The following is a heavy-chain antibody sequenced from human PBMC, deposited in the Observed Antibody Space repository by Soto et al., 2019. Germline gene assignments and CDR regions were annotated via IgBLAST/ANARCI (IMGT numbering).Heavy chain of an antibody. CDR3: ARGGSDYEGSGYYQGYV. CDR1: GGTFSNYG. CDR2: IVPIFGA. Sequence: QVQLVQSGAEVKKPGSSVKVSCKSAGGTFSNYGFSWVRQAPGQVLECMGVIVPIFGAEHPQKFQGRVTITADESKKTAFMELRGLRSEDSAVYYCARGGSDYEGSGYYQGYVWGQRTTVTVSS. D-gene: IGHD3-22*01. J-gene: IGHJ6*02. V-gene: IGHV1-69*12.